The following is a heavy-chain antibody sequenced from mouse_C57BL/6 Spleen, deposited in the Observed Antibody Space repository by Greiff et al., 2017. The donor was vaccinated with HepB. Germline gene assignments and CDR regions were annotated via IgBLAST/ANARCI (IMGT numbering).Heavy chain of an antibody. V-gene: IGHV1-82*01. CDR2: IYPGDGDT. CDR1: GYAFSSSW. Sequence: QVQLQQSGPELVKPGASVKISCKASGYAFSSSWMNWVKQRPGKGLEWIGRIYPGDGDTNYNGKFKGKATLTADKSSSTDYMPLSSLTSEDAAVYVGASTITTVAMDYWGQGTSVTVSS. J-gene: IGHJ4*01. D-gene: IGHD1-1*01. CDR3: ASTITTVAMDY.